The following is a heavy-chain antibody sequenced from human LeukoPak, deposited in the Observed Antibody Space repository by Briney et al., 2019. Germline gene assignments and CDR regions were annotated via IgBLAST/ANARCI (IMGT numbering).Heavy chain of an antibody. CDR2: INGDGSST. J-gene: IGHJ4*02. CDR3: ARVAYYYDSSGYYAYYFDY. D-gene: IGHD3-22*01. V-gene: IGHV3-74*01. Sequence: PGGSLRVSCAASGFTFSSYWMHWVRQAPGKGLVWVSRINGDGSSTSYADSVKGRFTISRDNAKNTLYLQMSSLRAEDTAVYYCARVAYYYDSSGYYAYYFDYWGQGTLVTVSS. CDR1: GFTFSSYW.